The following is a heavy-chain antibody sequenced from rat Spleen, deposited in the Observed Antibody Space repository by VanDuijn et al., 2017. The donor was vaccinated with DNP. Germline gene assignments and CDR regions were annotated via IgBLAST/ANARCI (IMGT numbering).Heavy chain of an antibody. D-gene: IGHD1-11*01. V-gene: IGHV5S10*01. Sequence: EVQLVESGGGLVQPGRSLKLSCAASGFTFRYYNMAWVRQAPKKGLEWVANIMYEESRTYYRDSVKGRFTISRDNANSTLYLQMDSLRSEDTATYYCTTDFERGYWGQGVMVTVSS. J-gene: IGHJ2*01. CDR3: TTDFERGY. CDR2: IMYEESRT. CDR1: GFTFRYYN.